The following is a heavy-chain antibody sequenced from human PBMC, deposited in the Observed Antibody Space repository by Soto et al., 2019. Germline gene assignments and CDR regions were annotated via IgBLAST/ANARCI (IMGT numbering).Heavy chain of an antibody. Sequence: EVQLVESGGGLVQPGGSLRLSCAASGFTFSSYWMSWVRQAPGKGLEWVANIKQDGSEKYYVDSEKGRFTISRDNAKNSLYLQMNSLRAEDTAVYYCARDGQWLDEGIDYWGQGTLVTVSS. V-gene: IGHV3-7*01. CDR1: GFTFSSYW. CDR3: ARDGQWLDEGIDY. D-gene: IGHD6-19*01. CDR2: IKQDGSEK. J-gene: IGHJ4*02.